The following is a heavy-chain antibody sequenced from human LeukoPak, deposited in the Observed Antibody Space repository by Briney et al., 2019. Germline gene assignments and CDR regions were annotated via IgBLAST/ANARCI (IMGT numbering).Heavy chain of an antibody. Sequence: GGSLRLSCVASGFTYSHYGMNWVRQAPGKGLEWVSGITSDSRGIYYADSVKGRFTISRDNAKNSLYLQMNSLRAEDTAVYYCARESTIFGVVTPDYWGQGTLVTVSS. CDR1: GFTYSHYG. CDR3: ARESTIFGVVTPDY. D-gene: IGHD3-3*01. J-gene: IGHJ4*02. CDR2: ITSDSRGI. V-gene: IGHV3-21*01.